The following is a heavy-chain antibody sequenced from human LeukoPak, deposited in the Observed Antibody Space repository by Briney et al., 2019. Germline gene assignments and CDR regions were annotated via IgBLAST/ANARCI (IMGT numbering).Heavy chain of an antibody. D-gene: IGHD3-22*01. CDR3: ARWIDYYDSSGYYYYFDY. CDR1: GFTFDDYG. V-gene: IGHV3-20*01. J-gene: IGHJ4*02. CDR2: INWNGGIT. Sequence: SGESLRLSCAASGFTFDDYGMSWVRQAPGKGLEWVSGINWNGGITHYADSVKGRFTISRDNAKNSLYLQMNSLRAEDTALYHCARWIDYYDSSGYYYYFDYWGQGTLVTVSS.